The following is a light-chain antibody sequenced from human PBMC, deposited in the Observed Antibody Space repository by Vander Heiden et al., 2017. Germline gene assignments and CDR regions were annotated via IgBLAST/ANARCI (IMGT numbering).Light chain of an antibody. CDR3: QQYYSTPRT. CDR1: QSVLYTSNNKNY. Sequence: DIVMTQSTDYLAVYLGERATINCKYSQSVLYTSNNKNYLAWYQQKPGQPPKLLIYCASTRESGVPYRFSGSGSGTDFTLTISSLQAEDVAVYYCQQYYSTPRTFGQGTKVEIK. CDR2: CAS. V-gene: IGKV4-1*01. J-gene: IGKJ1*01.